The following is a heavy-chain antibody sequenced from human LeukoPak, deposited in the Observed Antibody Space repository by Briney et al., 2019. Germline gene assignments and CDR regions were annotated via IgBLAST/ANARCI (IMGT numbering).Heavy chain of an antibody. J-gene: IGHJ4*02. Sequence: PGGSLRLSCAASGFTFSDYYMSWIRQAPGKGLEWVSYISSSGYTIYYADSVKGRFTISRDNATNSLYLQMNRLRAEDTAVYYCARDHYGSGYGSAFDYWGQGTLVTVSS. CDR3: ARDHYGSGYGSAFDY. CDR2: ISSSGYTI. V-gene: IGHV3-11*01. CDR1: GFTFSDYY. D-gene: IGHD3-10*01.